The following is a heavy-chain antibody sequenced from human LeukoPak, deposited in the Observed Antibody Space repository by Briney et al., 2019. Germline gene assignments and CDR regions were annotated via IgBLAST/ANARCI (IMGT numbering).Heavy chain of an antibody. V-gene: IGHV4-34*01. Sequence: SETLSLTCAVYGGSFSGYYWSWIRQPPGKGLEWIGEINHSGSTNYNPSLKSRVTISVDTSKNQFSLKLSSVTAADTAVYYCARESRAPRYTGNYGNLPHSKKNTWSAPGGQEPLVTVSS. J-gene: IGHJ5*02. CDR2: INHSGST. D-gene: IGHD1-7*01. CDR1: GGSFSGYY. CDR3: ARESRAPRYTGNYGNLPHSKKNTWSAP.